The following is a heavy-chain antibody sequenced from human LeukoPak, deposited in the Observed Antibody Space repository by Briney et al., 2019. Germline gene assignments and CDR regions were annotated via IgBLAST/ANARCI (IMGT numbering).Heavy chain of an antibody. CDR2: IYYSGST. CDR1: GFTFSSYA. Sequence: PGGSLRLSCAASGFTFSSYAMSWIRQPPGKGLEWIGYIYYSGSTNYNPTLKSRVTISVDTSKNQFSLKLSSVTAADTAVYYCARGPDYYDSSGYYRGPHFDYWGQGTLVTVSS. D-gene: IGHD3-22*01. J-gene: IGHJ4*02. CDR3: ARGPDYYDSSGYYRGPHFDY. V-gene: IGHV4-59*01.